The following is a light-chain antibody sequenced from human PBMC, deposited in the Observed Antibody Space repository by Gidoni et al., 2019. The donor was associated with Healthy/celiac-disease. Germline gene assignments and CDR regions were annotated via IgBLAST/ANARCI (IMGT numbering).Light chain of an antibody. CDR2: RNN. CDR1: SSNIGSNY. J-gene: IGLJ3*02. V-gene: IGLV1-47*01. CDR3: AAWDDSLRRV. Sequence: QSVLTQPPSAPGTPGQRVTIACSGSSSNIGSNYVYWFQQPPGTTPKLLIYRNNQRPSGVPDRFSGSKSGTSASLAISGLRSEDGADYYCAAWDDSLRRVFGGGTKLTVL.